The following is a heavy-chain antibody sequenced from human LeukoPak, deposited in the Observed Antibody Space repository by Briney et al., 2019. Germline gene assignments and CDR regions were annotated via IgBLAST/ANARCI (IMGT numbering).Heavy chain of an antibody. CDR1: GGSFSGYY. D-gene: IGHD3-3*01. Sequence: PSETLSLTCAVYGGSFSGYYWSWIRQPPGKGLEWIGEINHSGSTNYNPSLKSRVTISVDTSKNQFSLKLSSVTAADTAVYYCARLTIFGVVLGYWGQGTLVTVSS. CDR2: INHSGST. J-gene: IGHJ4*02. CDR3: ARLTIFGVVLGY. V-gene: IGHV4-34*01.